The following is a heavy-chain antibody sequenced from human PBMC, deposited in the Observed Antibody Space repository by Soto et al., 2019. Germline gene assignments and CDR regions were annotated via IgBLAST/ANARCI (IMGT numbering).Heavy chain of an antibody. CDR2: INHSGST. CDR1: GGSFSGYY. V-gene: IGHV4-34*01. D-gene: IGHD6-6*01. CDR3: ATLEYSSSFWFDP. Sequence: SETLSLTCAVYGGSFSGYYWSWMRQPPGKGLEWIGEINHSGSTNYNPSLKSRVTISVDTSKNQFSLKLSSVTAADTAVYYCATLEYSSSFWFDPWGQGTLVTVS. J-gene: IGHJ5*02.